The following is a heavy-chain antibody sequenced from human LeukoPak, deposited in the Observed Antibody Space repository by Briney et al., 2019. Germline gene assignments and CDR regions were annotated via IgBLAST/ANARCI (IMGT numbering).Heavy chain of an antibody. D-gene: IGHD2-15*01. V-gene: IGHV3-30*02. CDR3: TTIRGFCSGRSCLGY. CDR1: GFPFSSYG. Sequence: GGSLRLTCAASGFPFSSYGMHWVRQAPGKGLEWVAFIPYDGSDKFYADSVKGRFTISRDNSKNTLYLQMNSLKSEDTAVYYCTTIRGFCSGRSCLGYWGQGTLVTVSS. J-gene: IGHJ4*02. CDR2: IPYDGSDK.